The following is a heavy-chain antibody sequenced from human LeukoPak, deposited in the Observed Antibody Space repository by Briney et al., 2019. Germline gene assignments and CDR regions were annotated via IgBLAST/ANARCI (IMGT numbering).Heavy chain of an antibody. CDR2: INGRGST. D-gene: IGHD2-8*01. V-gene: IGHV4-59*01. CDR1: GASLGIYY. J-gene: IGHJ5*01. Sequence: SETLSLICTVSGASLGIYYWSWIRQPPGKGLEWIGYINGRGSTNYNPSLKSRVTMSADASKNQFSLKLSSVTGADTAVYYCACINTWFDSWGQRTLVTVSS. CDR3: ACINTWFDS.